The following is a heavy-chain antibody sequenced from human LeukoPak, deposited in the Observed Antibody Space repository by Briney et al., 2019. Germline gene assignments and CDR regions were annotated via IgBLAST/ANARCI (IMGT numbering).Heavy chain of an antibody. Sequence: ASVKVSCKASGRTFSSYAISWVRQAPGQGLEWMGRIIPIFGTANYAQKFQGRVTITTDESTSTAYMELSSLRSEDTAVYYCAAGGWFGELLFDYWGQGTLVTVSS. CDR2: IIPIFGTA. CDR1: GRTFSSYA. CDR3: AAGGWFGELLFDY. J-gene: IGHJ4*02. D-gene: IGHD3-10*01. V-gene: IGHV1-69*05.